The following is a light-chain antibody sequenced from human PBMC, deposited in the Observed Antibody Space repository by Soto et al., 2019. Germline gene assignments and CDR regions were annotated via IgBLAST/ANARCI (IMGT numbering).Light chain of an antibody. V-gene: IGLV2-23*01. Sequence: QSALTQPASVPGSPGQSITISCTGSSSDVGKYNLVSWYQQHPGKAPKLMIYEDIERPSGVSNRFSGSKSGNTASLTISGLQTEDEADYYCCSYAGGTSVVFGGGTKLTVL. J-gene: IGLJ2*01. CDR2: EDI. CDR1: SSDVGKYNL. CDR3: CSYAGGTSVV.